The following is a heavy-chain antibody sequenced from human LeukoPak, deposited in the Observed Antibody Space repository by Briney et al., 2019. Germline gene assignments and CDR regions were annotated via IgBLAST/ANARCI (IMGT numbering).Heavy chain of an antibody. CDR3: ASGGLGGGYMTDY. Sequence: GASVKVSCKASGYTFTGHYMHWVRQAPGQGLEWMGWIDPKNAGTNFAQRFQGRVTMTRDTSISTVYMELSRLRSDDTAVYFCASGGLGGGYMTDYWGQGTLVTVSS. CDR2: IDPKNAGT. J-gene: IGHJ4*02. D-gene: IGHD5-12*01. CDR1: GYTFTGHY. V-gene: IGHV1-2*02.